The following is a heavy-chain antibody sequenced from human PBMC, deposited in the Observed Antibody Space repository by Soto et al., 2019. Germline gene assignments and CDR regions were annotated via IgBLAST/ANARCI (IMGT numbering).Heavy chain of an antibody. Sequence: QVQLVQSGAEVKKPGASVKVSCKASGYTFTSYDINWVRQATGQGLEWMGWMNPNSGNTGYAQKCQGRVSMTRNTSLSTAYIELRSLSSDDTAVYYFAREKVGANDYWGQGTLVTVSS. V-gene: IGHV1-8*01. CDR1: GYTFTSYD. D-gene: IGHD1-26*01. J-gene: IGHJ4*02. CDR2: MNPNSGNT. CDR3: AREKVGANDY.